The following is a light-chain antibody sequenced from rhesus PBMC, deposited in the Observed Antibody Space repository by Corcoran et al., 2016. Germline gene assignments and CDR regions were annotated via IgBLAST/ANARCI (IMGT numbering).Light chain of an antibody. CDR1: QSVSSH. Sequence: EIVMTQSPATLSLSPGERVTLSCRASQSVSSHLAWYQPKPGPAPRLLIYDASNMATDIPDRFNGSGSGTAFTLTISSTEPEDGGLYYCQQENNWPPTVGGGTKVDIK. CDR3: QQENNWPPT. CDR2: DAS. V-gene: IGKV3-35*01. J-gene: IGKJ4*01.